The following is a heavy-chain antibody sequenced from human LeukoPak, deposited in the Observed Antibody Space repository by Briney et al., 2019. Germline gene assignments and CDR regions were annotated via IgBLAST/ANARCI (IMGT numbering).Heavy chain of an antibody. V-gene: IGHV3-53*01. D-gene: IGHD2-8*01. J-gene: IGHJ3*02. CDR3: ASGRLGYCTNGVCYDAFDI. Sequence: GGSLRLSCAASGFTVRSNYMSWVRQAPGKGLEWVSVIYSGGGTNYAASVKGRFTISRDNSKNTLYLQMNSLRAKDRAVYYGASGRLGYCTNGVCYDAFDIWGQGTMVTVSS. CDR1: GFTVRSNY. CDR2: IYSGGGT.